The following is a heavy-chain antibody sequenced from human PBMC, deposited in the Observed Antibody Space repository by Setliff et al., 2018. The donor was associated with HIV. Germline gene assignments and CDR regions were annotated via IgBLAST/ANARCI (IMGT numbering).Heavy chain of an antibody. J-gene: IGHJ4*02. D-gene: IGHD3-10*01. Sequence: PGGSLRLSCAASGFTFSSYAMSWVRQAPGKGLEWVSAISGDGGRATHYSDSVKGRFTISRDNSKNTLYLQMNSLTAEDTAVYYCARDGSWRVRTYIDYWGQGALVTVSS. CDR2: ISGDGGRAT. CDR1: GFTFSSYA. CDR3: ARDGSWRVRTYIDY. V-gene: IGHV3-23*01.